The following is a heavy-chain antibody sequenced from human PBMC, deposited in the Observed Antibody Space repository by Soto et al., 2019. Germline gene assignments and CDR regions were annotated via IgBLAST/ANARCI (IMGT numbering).Heavy chain of an antibody. V-gene: IGHV3-53*01. D-gene: IGHD5-12*01. Sequence: EVQLVESGGGLIQPGGALRLSCAASGFTVSTNYLTWVRQAPGKGLEWVSLIYSGSSTYYADSVKGRFTISRDNSKNRLYLHMNSLIAEDAAVYYCARGFKWLDYWGQVTLVTVSS. J-gene: IGHJ4*02. CDR2: IYSGSST. CDR3: ARGFKWLDY. CDR1: GFTVSTNY.